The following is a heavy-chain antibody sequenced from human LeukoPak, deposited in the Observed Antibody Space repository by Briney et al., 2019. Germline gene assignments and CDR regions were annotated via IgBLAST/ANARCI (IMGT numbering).Heavy chain of an antibody. CDR2: ISSSSSTI. CDR1: GFTFSSYS. Sequence: GGSLRLSCAASGFTFSSYSMNWVRQAPGKGLEWVSYISSSSSTIYYADSVKGRFTISRDNAKNSLYLQMNSLRAEDTAVYYCARVIYGDYVNYWGQGTLVTVSS. J-gene: IGHJ4*02. CDR3: ARVIYGDYVNY. D-gene: IGHD4-17*01. V-gene: IGHV3-48*04.